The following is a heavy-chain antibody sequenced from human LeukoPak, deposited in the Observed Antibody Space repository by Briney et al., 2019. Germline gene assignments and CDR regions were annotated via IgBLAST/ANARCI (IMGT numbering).Heavy chain of an antibody. J-gene: IGHJ4*02. CDR1: GSTFSSYA. Sequence: GGSLRLSCAASGSTFSSYAMHWVRQAPGKGLEWVAVISYDGSNKYYADSVKGRFTISRDNSKNTLYLQMNSLRAEDTAVYYCAKSGRFGELFIDFDYWGQGALVTVSS. CDR3: AKSGRFGELFIDFDY. D-gene: IGHD3-10*01. CDR2: ISYDGSNK. V-gene: IGHV3-30*18.